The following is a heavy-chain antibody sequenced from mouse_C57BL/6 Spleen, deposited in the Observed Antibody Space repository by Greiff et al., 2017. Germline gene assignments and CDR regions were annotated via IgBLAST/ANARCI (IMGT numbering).Heavy chain of an antibody. CDR1: GFSLSTFGMG. Sequence: QVTLQVSGPGILQPSQTLSLTCSFSGFSLSTFGMGVGWIRQPSGKGLEWLVHIWWDDDKYYNPALKSRPTISKDTSKNQVFLKIADVDTADTATYYCARIEAGGSYISFWSFDVGGTGTTVTVST. CDR3: ARIEAGGSYISFWSFDV. D-gene: IGHD1-1*02. J-gene: IGHJ1*03. CDR2: IWWDDDK. V-gene: IGHV8-8*01.